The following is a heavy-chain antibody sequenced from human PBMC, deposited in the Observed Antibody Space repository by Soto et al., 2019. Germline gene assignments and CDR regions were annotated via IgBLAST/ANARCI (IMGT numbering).Heavy chain of an antibody. CDR1: GGSISSGGYY. V-gene: IGHV4-31*03. CDR2: IYYSGST. Sequence: PSETLSLTCTVSGGSISSGGYYWSWIRQHPGKGLEWIGYIYYSGSTYYNPSLKSRVTISVDTSKNQFSLKLSSVTAADTAVYYCARDSDDFWSGYRPVNGMDVWGQGTTVTVSS. J-gene: IGHJ6*02. D-gene: IGHD3-3*01. CDR3: ARDSDDFWSGYRPVNGMDV.